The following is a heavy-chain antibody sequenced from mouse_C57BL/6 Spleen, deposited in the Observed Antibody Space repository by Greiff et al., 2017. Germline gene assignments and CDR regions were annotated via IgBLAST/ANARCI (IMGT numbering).Heavy chain of an antibody. CDR1: GFTFSDYY. J-gene: IGHJ1*03. D-gene: IGHD2-4*01. CDR2: INYDGSST. Sequence: EVKLVESEGGLVQPGSSMKLSCTASGFTFSDYYMAWVRQVPEKGLEWVANINYDGSSTYYLDSLKSRFIISRDNAKIILYLQMSSLKSEDTATYYCARAIYYDYDEYFDVWGTGTTVTVSS. V-gene: IGHV5-16*01. CDR3: ARAIYYDYDEYFDV.